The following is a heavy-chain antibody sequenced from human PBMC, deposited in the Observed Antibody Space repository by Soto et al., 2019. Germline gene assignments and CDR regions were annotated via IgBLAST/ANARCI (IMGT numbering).Heavy chain of an antibody. J-gene: IGHJ3*02. D-gene: IGHD2-21*02. V-gene: IGHV3-7*03. Sequence: LVQSGGGLVPPGESLTVSCAPSQFSFSNYWMNWVRQAPGKALEWVANIKKDESETDYVDSVRGRFTIFRDNAKNLLSLQMRRLRGEDTAVYYCARSHTGDSAFRAFDIWGQGTVVIV. CDR1: QFSFSNYW. CDR2: IKKDESET. CDR3: ARSHTGDSAFRAFDI.